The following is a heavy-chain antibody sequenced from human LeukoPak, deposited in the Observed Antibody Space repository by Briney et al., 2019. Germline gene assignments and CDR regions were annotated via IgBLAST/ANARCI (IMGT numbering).Heavy chain of an antibody. J-gene: IGHJ4*02. CDR3: ARRALGGYSGYVSYYFDY. V-gene: IGHV5-51*01. CDR2: IYPGDSDT. Sequence: GESPKISCKGSGYSFTSYWIGWVRQMPGKGLEWMGIIYPGDSDTRYSPSFQGQVTISADKSISTAYLQWSSLKASDTAMYYCARRALGGYSGYVSYYFDYWGQGTLVTVSS. CDR1: GYSFTSYW. D-gene: IGHD5-12*01.